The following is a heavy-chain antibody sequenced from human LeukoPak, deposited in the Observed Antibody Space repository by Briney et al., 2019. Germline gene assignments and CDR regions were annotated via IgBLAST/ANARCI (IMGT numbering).Heavy chain of an antibody. CDR3: ASSTSGRGDFDY. V-gene: IGHV4-59*12. J-gene: IGHJ4*02. CDR2: IYYSGST. D-gene: IGHD2-2*01. Sequence: SETLSLTCTVSGGSISSYYWSWIRQPPGKGLEWIGYIYYSGSTNYNPSLKSRVTTSVDTSKNQFSLKLSSVTAADTAVYYCASSTSGRGDFDYWGQGTLVTVSS. CDR1: GGSISSYY.